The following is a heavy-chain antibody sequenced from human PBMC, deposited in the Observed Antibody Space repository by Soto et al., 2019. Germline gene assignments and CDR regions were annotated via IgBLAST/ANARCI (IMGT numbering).Heavy chain of an antibody. CDR3: VRDPDHGALDY. D-gene: IGHD3-10*01. CDR2: ISWNSGNI. CDR1: GFTFDDYA. Sequence: SGFTFDDYAMHWVRQAPGKGLEWVSGISWNSGNIGYADSVKGRFTISRDNAKNSLYLQMNGLREEDTAVYYCVRDPDHGALDYWGRGTLVTVSS. J-gene: IGHJ4*02. V-gene: IGHV3-9*01.